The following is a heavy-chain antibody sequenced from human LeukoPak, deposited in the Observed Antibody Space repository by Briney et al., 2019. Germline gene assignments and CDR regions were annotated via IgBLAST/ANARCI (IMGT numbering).Heavy chain of an antibody. CDR2: IYSGGST. D-gene: IGHD2-21*02. Sequence: PGGSLRLSCAASGFTVSSNYMSWVRQAPGKGLEWVSVIYSGGSTYYADSVKGRFTISRDNSKNTLYLQMNSLRAEDTAVYYCARDLGGYCGGDCYNHNYYGMDVWGQGTTVTVSS. CDR3: ARDLGGYCGGDCYNHNYYGMDV. J-gene: IGHJ6*02. V-gene: IGHV3-53*01. CDR1: GFTVSSNY.